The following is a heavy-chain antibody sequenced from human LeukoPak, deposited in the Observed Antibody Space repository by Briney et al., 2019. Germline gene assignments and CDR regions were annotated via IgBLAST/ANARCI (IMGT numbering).Heavy chain of an antibody. CDR2: ISHRGRT. V-gene: IGHV4-34*01. CDR1: GGSLSDYY. D-gene: IGHD1-1*01. CDR3: ARRAYSAAYWKHFDY. J-gene: IGHJ4*02. Sequence: SETLSLTCAVYGGSLSDYYWSWIRQSPGKGLEWIGEISHRGRTYYNLSLKSRVTISIDTSKNQFSLKVNSVSAADTAVYFCARRAYSAAYWKHFDYWGQGTLVTVSS.